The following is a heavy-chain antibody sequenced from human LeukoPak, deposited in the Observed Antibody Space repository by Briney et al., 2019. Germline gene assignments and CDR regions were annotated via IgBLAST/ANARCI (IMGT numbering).Heavy chain of an antibody. CDR3: AKDRVEQQWLSPGYYFDY. Sequence: PGGSLRLSCAASGFTFSSYAMSWVRQAPGKGLEWVSAISGSGGSTYYADSVKGRFTISRDNSRNTLYLQMNSLRAEDTAVYYCAKDRVEQQWLSPGYYFDYWGQGTLVTVSS. J-gene: IGHJ4*02. V-gene: IGHV3-23*01. CDR2: ISGSGGST. CDR1: GFTFSSYA. D-gene: IGHD6-19*01.